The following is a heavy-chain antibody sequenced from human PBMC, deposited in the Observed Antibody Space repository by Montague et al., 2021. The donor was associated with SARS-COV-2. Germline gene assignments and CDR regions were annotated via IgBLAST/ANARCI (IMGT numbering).Heavy chain of an antibody. J-gene: IGHJ5*02. CDR3: ATHRQHHNH. Sequence: SETRSLTCTVSGGSISGYYWTWIRQPPGKGLEWIGYIFYNGDTDYNPSLKSRVSISVDTSKNQFSLKPIAVTAADTAVYFCATHRQHHNHWGQGAMVAVSS. V-gene: IGHV4-59*08. D-gene: IGHD6-13*01. CDR1: GGSISGYY. CDR2: IFYNGDT.